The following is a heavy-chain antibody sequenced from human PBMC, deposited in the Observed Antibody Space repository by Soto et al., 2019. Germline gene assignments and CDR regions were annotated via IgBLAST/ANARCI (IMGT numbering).Heavy chain of an antibody. Sequence: PSETLSLTCTVSGGSISSSSYYWGWIRQPPGKGLEWIGSIYYSGSTYYNPSLKSRVTISVDTSKNQFSLKLSSVTAADTAVYYCASQLTFGGGSAAVNYYYGMDVWGQGTTVTVSS. V-gene: IGHV4-39*01. CDR1: GGSISSSSYY. D-gene: IGHD3-16*01. CDR2: IYYSGST. CDR3: ASQLTFGGGSAAVNYYYGMDV. J-gene: IGHJ6*02.